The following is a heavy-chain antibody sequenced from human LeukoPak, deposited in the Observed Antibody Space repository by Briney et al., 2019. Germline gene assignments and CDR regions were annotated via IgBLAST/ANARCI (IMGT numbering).Heavy chain of an antibody. Sequence: PGGSLRLSCAASGFTFSSYWMHWVRQAPGKGLVWVSRISDGGSTTTYADSVKGRFTISRDNAKNTLYLQMNGLRAEDTAVYYCSRSVYYDGSGNYYDYWGQGTLVTVSS. J-gene: IGHJ4*02. CDR1: GFTFSSYW. CDR3: SRSVYYDGSGNYYDY. D-gene: IGHD3-22*01. V-gene: IGHV3-74*01. CDR2: ISDGGSTT.